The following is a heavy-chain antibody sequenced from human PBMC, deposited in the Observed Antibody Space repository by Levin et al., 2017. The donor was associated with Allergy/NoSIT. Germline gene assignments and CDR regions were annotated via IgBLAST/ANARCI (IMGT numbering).Heavy chain of an antibody. D-gene: IGHD4-17*01. Sequence: GGSLRLSCAASGFTFSDFYMTWIRRAPGKGLEWLAYISSSGTTIYYAESVKGRFTISRDNAKNSLYLQMNSLRGEDTAVYYCARVSHGDYVPHWGQGTLVTVSS. CDR1: GFTFSDFY. V-gene: IGHV3-11*01. CDR3: ARVSHGDYVPH. J-gene: IGHJ4*02. CDR2: ISSSGTTI.